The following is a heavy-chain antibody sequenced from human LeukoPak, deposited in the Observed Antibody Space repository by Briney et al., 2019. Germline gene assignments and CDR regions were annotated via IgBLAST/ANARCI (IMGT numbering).Heavy chain of an antibody. J-gene: IGHJ4*02. D-gene: IGHD3-10*01. V-gene: IGHV1-2*06. Sequence: ASVKVSCKASGYTFTGYYMHWVRQAPGQGLEWMGRINPNSGGTNYAQKFQGRVTMTRDTSISTAYMELSRLRSDDTAVYYCARARGTSGSYFREDFDYWGQGTLVIVSS. CDR3: ARARGTSGSYFREDFDY. CDR1: GYTFTGYY. CDR2: INPNSGGT.